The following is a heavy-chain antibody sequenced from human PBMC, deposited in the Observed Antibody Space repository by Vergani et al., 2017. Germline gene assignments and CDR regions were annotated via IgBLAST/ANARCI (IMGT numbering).Heavy chain of an antibody. Sequence: QVQLQESGQGLVKPSQTLSLTCTDPGGSISSGSYYWSWIRQPAGKGLEWIGRIYTSGSTNYNPSLKSRVTISVDTSKNQFSLKLSSVTAADAAVYYCARGVVVVPAAPTPYYYYYMTVWGKGTTVSVSS. CDR2: IYTSGST. V-gene: IGHV4-61*02. J-gene: IGHJ6*03. D-gene: IGHD2-2*01. CDR3: ARGVVVVPAAPTPYYYYYMTV. CDR1: GGSISSGSYY.